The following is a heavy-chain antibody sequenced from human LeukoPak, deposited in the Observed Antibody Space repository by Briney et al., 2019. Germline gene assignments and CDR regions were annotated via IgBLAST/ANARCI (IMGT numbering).Heavy chain of an antibody. CDR1: GYSLSSGYY. CDR2: IYGSGTT. J-gene: IGHJ5*02. Sequence: SETLSLTCTVSGYSLSSGYYWGWIRQPPGKGLEWIASIYGSGTTYYNPSLKSRVTISVDTINNQFSLKVNSVTAADTAVYYCVKIEWWFDPWGQGTLVTVSS. D-gene: IGHD3-3*01. CDR3: VKIEWWFDP. V-gene: IGHV4-38-2*02.